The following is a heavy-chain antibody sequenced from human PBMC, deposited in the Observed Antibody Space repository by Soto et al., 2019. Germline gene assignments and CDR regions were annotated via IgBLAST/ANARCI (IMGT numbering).Heavy chain of an antibody. CDR3: ASRFYYNWSP. CDR2: FFYNGNT. Sequence: ETLSLTCTVSGASISSSTYYWGWIRQPPGKGLEWIGTFFYNGNTFYNPSLQSRVTISVDTSKNQFSLNLASVTAADTAVYYCASRFYYNWSPWGQGTLVTVSS. CDR1: GASISSSTYY. D-gene: IGHD3-10*01. J-gene: IGHJ5*02. V-gene: IGHV4-39*01.